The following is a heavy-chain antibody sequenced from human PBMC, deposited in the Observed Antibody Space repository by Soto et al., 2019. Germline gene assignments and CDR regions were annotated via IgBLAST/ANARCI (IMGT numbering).Heavy chain of an antibody. CDR1: GGSISSYY. Sequence: SETLSLTCTVSGGSISSYYWSWIRQPPGKGLEWIGYIYYSGSTNYNPSLKSRVTISVDTSKNQFSLKLSSVTAADTAVYYCARSYDILTGYYYGMDVWGQGTTVTSP. D-gene: IGHD3-9*01. CDR3: ARSYDILTGYYYGMDV. V-gene: IGHV4-59*01. CDR2: IYYSGST. J-gene: IGHJ6*02.